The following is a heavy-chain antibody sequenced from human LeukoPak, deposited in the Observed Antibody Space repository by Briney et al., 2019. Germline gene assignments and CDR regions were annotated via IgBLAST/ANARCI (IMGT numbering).Heavy chain of an antibody. V-gene: IGHV3-20*04. CDR3: AKAGARGNVNWFDS. CDR2: INWNGGST. D-gene: IGHD1-1*01. CDR1: GFTFDDYG. J-gene: IGHJ5*01. Sequence: GGSLRLSCAASGFTFDDYGMSWVRQAPGKGLEWVSGINWNGGSTGYADSVKGRFTISRDNAKNSLYLQMNNLRGEDTAVYYCAKAGARGNVNWFDSWGQGTLVTVSS.